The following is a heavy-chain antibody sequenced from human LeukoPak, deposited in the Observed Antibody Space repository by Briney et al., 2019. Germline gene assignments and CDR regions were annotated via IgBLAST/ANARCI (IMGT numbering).Heavy chain of an antibody. J-gene: IGHJ4*02. V-gene: IGHV4-59*01. CDR2: IYYSGST. Sequence: SETLSLTCTVSGGSISSDYWSWIRQPPGKGLEWIGYIYYSGSTNYNPSLKSRVTISVDTSKNHFSLRLSSVTAADAAVYYCARSSGYYHVGYFNYWGQGTLVTVSS. CDR1: GGSISSDY. CDR3: ARSSGYYHVGYFNY. D-gene: IGHD3-22*01.